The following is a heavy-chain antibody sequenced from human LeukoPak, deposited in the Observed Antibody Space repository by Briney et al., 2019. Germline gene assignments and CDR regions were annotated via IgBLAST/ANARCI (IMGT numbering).Heavy chain of an antibody. D-gene: IGHD3-3*02. Sequence: GGSLRLSCAASEFTFSSYEMNGVPQAPGKGPGGVSYISSSGSFIFYADSVKGRFTSSRDNAKNSLYLQMNSLRAEDTAVYYCARELDDAFDIWGQGTMVTVSS. V-gene: IGHV3-48*03. J-gene: IGHJ3*02. CDR3: ARELDDAFDI. CDR2: ISSSGSFI. CDR1: EFTFSSYE.